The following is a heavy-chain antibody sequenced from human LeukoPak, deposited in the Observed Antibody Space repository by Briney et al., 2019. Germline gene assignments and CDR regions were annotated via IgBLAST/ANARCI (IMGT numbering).Heavy chain of an antibody. CDR2: IYYSGST. Sequence: PSETLSLTCTVSGGSISSSSYYWGWIRQPPGKGLEWIGSIYYSGSTYYNPSLKSRVTISVDTSKNQFSLKLSSVTAADTAVYYCARHGWYYYDSLDWGQGTLVTVSS. CDR1: GGSISSSSYY. D-gene: IGHD3-22*01. J-gene: IGHJ4*02. CDR3: ARHGWYYYDSLD. V-gene: IGHV4-39*01.